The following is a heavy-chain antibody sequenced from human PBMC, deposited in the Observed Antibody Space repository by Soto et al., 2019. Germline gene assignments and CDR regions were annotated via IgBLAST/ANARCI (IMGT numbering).Heavy chain of an antibody. D-gene: IGHD3-10*01. J-gene: IGHJ4*02. CDR2: ISGSGDSK. CDR3: AKRAYGSYFDY. CDR1: GFTVSSYA. V-gene: IGHV3-23*01. Sequence: EVQLLESGGGLVQPGGSLRLSCAASGFTVSSYAMSWVRQAPGKGLEWVSVISGSGDSKYYADSVKGRFTISRDNSKNTLYLQINSLRVEDTAVYYCAKRAYGSYFDYWGQGTLVTVSS.